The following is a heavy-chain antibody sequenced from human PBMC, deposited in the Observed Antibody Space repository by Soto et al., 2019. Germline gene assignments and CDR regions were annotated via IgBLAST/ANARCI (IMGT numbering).Heavy chain of an antibody. CDR2: IYYSGST. D-gene: IGHD2-21*02. V-gene: IGHV4-59*01. Sequence: PSETLSLTCTVSGGSISSYYWSWIRQPPGKGLEWIGYIYYSGSTNYNPSLKSRVTISVDTSKNQFSLKLSSVTAADTAVYYCARVVDGDTLGGYYYYYMDVWGKGTTVTVSS. CDR3: ARVVDGDTLGGYYYYYMDV. J-gene: IGHJ6*03. CDR1: GGSISSYY.